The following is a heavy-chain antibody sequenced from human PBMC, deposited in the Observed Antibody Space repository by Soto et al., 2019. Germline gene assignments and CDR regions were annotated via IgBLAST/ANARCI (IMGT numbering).Heavy chain of an antibody. V-gene: IGHV3-30*18. D-gene: IGHD3-16*01. J-gene: IGHJ4*02. CDR2: ISFDGTNT. CDR3: VKDAHLYCNVGRCYPSHFDH. Sequence: AGGSLRLSCAASGFTFSTYGMHWVRQAPGKGLEWVALISFDGTNTYYADFVQGRFTISRDNSKNTLYLQANSLRPEDTAVYYCVKDAHLYCNVGRCYPSHFDHWGQGTLVTVSS. CDR1: GFTFSTYG.